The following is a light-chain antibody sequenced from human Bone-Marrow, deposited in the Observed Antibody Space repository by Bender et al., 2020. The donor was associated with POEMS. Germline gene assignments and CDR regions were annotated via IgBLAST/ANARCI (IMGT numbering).Light chain of an antibody. V-gene: IGLV2-23*01. CDR1: TSDVGTYNL. J-gene: IGLJ3*02. Sequence: QSALTQAASVSGSPGQSITISCTGTTSDVGTYNLVSWYQQHSGKAPKLMIYDATKQPSGVSSRFSGSRSGNTASLTISGLQAEDEADYYCCSYAGSTGLLFGGGTKLTVL. CDR3: CSYAGSTGLL. CDR2: DAT.